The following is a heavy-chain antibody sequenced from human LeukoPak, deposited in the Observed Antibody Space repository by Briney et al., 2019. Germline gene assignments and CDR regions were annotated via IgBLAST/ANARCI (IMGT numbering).Heavy chain of an antibody. Sequence: GGSLRLSCAASGFTFSSYSMNWVRQAPGKGLEWVSSISSSSSYIYYADSVKGRFTISRDNAKNSLYLQMNSLRAEDTAVYYCARGLSSSWSSAAFQPFDYWGQGTLVAVSS. CDR3: ARGLSSSWSSAAFQPFDY. J-gene: IGHJ4*02. CDR1: GFTFSSYS. CDR2: ISSSSSYI. D-gene: IGHD6-13*01. V-gene: IGHV3-21*01.